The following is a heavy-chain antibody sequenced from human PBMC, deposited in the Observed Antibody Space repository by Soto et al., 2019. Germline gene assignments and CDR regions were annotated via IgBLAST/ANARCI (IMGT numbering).Heavy chain of an antibody. CDR3: ARGSSIAGLYYGMDV. CDR1: GGGMISGGYY. V-gene: IGHV4-31*03. J-gene: IGHJ6*02. D-gene: IGHD6-6*01. Sequence: PSETLSLTCTLSGGGMISGGYYWTWIGQQPRNRLEWIASHYHRGITYYNPSLKSRVTISLDTSKNQFSLKLSSVTAADTAVYYCARGSSIAGLYYGMDVWGQGTTVTVSS. CDR2: HYHRGIT.